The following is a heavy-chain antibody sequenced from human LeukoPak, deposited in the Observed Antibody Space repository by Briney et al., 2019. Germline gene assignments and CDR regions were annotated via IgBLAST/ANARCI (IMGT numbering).Heavy chain of an antibody. Sequence: GGSLRLSCAASGFTFNMYSMHWVRQAPGKGLEWVAVILYDGSMQYYADSMKGRFTISRDNSKNTLYLQMNGLRADDTAVYYCARSRWLDAFDYWGQGTLVTVSS. CDR2: ILYDGSMQ. D-gene: IGHD6-19*01. V-gene: IGHV3-30*04. CDR1: GFTFNMYS. CDR3: ARSRWLDAFDY. J-gene: IGHJ4*02.